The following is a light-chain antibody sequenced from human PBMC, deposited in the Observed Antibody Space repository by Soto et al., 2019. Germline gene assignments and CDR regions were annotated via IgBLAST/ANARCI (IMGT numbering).Light chain of an antibody. CDR1: SSNIGSNT. V-gene: IGLV1-44*01. CDR3: SAWDDALNGVL. CDR2: SNN. Sequence: QSVLTQSPSASGTPGQRVTISCSGRSSNIGSNTVNWYRQLPGTAPKLLIYSNNQRPSGVPARFSGSKSGTSASLAISGLQSEDDADYYCSAWDDALNGVLFGGGTKVTVL. J-gene: IGLJ2*01.